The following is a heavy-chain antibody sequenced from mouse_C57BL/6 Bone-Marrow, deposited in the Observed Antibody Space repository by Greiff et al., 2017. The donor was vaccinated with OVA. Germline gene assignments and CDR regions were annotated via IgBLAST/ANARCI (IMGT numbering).Heavy chain of an antibody. Sequence: EVQLQQSGPELVKPGASVKISCKASGYTFTDYYMNWVKQSHGKSLEWIGDINPNNGGTSYNQKFKGKATLTVDKSSSTAYMELRSLTSEDSAVYYCARWRGYYGNYFAMDYWGQGTSVTVSS. CDR3: ARWRGYYGNYFAMDY. CDR1: GYTFTDYY. CDR2: INPNNGGT. D-gene: IGHD2-1*01. J-gene: IGHJ4*01. V-gene: IGHV1-26*01.